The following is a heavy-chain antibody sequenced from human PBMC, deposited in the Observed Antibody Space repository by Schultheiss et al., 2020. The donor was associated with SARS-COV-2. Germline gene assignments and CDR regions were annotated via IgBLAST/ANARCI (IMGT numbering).Heavy chain of an antibody. CDR3: ARNLGFSDY. Sequence: GESLKISCAASGFTVSSNYMSWVRQAPGKGLGWVSAISGSGGSTYYADSVKGRFTISRDNAKNSLYLQMNSLRAEDTAVYYCARNLGFSDYWGQGTLVTVSS. V-gene: IGHV3-53*05. CDR2: ISGSGGST. J-gene: IGHJ4*02. D-gene: IGHD3-10*01. CDR1: GFTVSSNY.